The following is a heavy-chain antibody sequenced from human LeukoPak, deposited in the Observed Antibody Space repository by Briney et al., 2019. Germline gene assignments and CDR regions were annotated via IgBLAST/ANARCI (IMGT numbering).Heavy chain of an antibody. V-gene: IGHV4-59*01. Sequence: SETLSLTCTVSGDSISIYYWSWIRQPPGKALEWIGYISHSGTTKYNPSLKGRVFLSMDTSNNQFSLKVTSVTAADTALYYCARSFGSGSYFDSWGQGTLVTVSS. J-gene: IGHJ4*02. CDR1: GDSISIYY. CDR2: ISHSGTT. D-gene: IGHD3-10*01. CDR3: ARSFGSGSYFDS.